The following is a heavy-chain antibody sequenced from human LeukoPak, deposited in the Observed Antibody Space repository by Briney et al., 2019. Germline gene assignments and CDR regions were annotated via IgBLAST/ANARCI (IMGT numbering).Heavy chain of an antibody. CDR3: ASRITMVRGAKYYYGMDV. D-gene: IGHD3-10*01. Sequence: PGGSLRLSCAASGFTFSSYAMHWVRQAPGKGLEWVAVISYDGSNKYYADSVKGRFTISRDNSKNTLYLQMNSLRAEDTAVYYCASRITMVRGAKYYYGMDVWGKGTTVTVSS. J-gene: IGHJ6*04. CDR1: GFTFSSYA. V-gene: IGHV3-30-3*01. CDR2: ISYDGSNK.